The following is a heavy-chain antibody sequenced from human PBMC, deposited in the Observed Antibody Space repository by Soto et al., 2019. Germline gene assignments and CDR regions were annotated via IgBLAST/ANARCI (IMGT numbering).Heavy chain of an antibody. CDR2: TYYRSKWYN. V-gene: IGHV6-1*01. D-gene: IGHD6-13*01. J-gene: IGHJ6*02. CDR1: GDSVSSNSAA. CDR3: ARDRWIAAAVTEDDYYYYGMDV. Sequence: SQTLSLTCAISGDSVSSNSAAWNWVRQSPSRGLEWLGRTYYRSKWYNDYAVSVKSRITINPDTSKNQFSLQLNPVTPEDTAVYYCARDRWIAAAVTEDDYYYYGMDVWGQGTTVTV.